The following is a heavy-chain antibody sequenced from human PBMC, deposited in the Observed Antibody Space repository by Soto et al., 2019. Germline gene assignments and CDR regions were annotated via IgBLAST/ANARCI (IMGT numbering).Heavy chain of an antibody. CDR1: GGSISSYY. V-gene: IGHV4-59*01. CDR3: ARDYYYYGMDV. CDR2: IYYSGST. Sequence: LPETLSLTCTVSGGSISSYYWSWIRQPPGKGLEWIGYIYYSGSTNYNPSLKSRVTISVDTSKYQFSLKLGSVTAADTAVYYCARDYYYYGMDVWGQGTSVTVSS. J-gene: IGHJ6*02.